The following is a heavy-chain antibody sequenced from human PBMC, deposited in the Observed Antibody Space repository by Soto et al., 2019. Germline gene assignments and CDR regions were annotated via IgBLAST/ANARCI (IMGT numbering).Heavy chain of an antibody. V-gene: IGHV4-59*01. CDR2: IYYSGTT. D-gene: IGHD2-2*01. J-gene: IGHJ4*02. CDR3: ARGYCSFTSCPFDF. Sequence: PSETLSLTCTVSGGSIGTYFWSWIRQPPGKGLEWIGSIYYSGTTDYNPSLKSRVSLSLDASKNQFSLSLNSVTAADTAVYYCARGYCSFTSCPFDFWGQGALVTVSS. CDR1: GGSIGTYF.